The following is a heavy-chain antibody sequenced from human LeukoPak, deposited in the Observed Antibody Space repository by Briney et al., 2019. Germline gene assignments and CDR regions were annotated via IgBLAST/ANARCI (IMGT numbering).Heavy chain of an antibody. V-gene: IGHV3-21*04. D-gene: IGHD3-9*01. Sequence: SVKGRFTISRDNAKNSLYLQMNSLRAEDTAVYYCAKVLGAKIFYLGYFDYWGQGTLVTVSS. J-gene: IGHJ4*02. CDR3: AKVLGAKIFYLGYFDY.